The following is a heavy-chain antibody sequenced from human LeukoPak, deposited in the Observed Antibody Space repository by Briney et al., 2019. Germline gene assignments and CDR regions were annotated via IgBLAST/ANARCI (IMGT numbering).Heavy chain of an antibody. CDR1: GFTFDDYA. V-gene: IGHV3-9*01. D-gene: IGHD3-22*01. Sequence: PGGSLRLSCAASGFTFDDYAMHWVRQAPGKGLEWVSGISWNSGSIGYVDSVKGRFTISRDNAKNSLYLQMNSLRAEGTALYYCAKDISPGYYDSSGYYSFMPGYWGQGTLATVSS. J-gene: IGHJ4*02. CDR2: ISWNSGSI. CDR3: AKDISPGYYDSSGYYSFMPGY.